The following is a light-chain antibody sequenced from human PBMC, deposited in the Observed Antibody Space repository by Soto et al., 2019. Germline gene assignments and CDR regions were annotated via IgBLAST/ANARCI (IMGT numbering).Light chain of an antibody. CDR1: QSVSSSY. J-gene: IGKJ1*01. CDR3: QQYGNSWT. Sequence: EIVLTQSPGTLSLSPGDRATLSCRSSQSVSSSYLAWYQQKPGQSPRLLIYGTSSRAAGIPDRFSGSGSGTDFTLTITRLEPEDFAVYYCQQYGNSWTFGQGTKVEIK. V-gene: IGKV3-20*01. CDR2: GTS.